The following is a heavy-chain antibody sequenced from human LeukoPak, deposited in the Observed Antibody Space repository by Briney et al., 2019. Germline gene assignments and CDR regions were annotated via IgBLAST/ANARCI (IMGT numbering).Heavy chain of an antibody. J-gene: IGHJ6*02. CDR1: GFTFSSYA. D-gene: IGHD2-2*01. Sequence: GRSLRLSCAASGFTFSSYAMHWVRQAPGKGLEWVAVISYDGSNKYYADSVKGRFTISRDNSKNTLYLQMNGLRAEDTAVYYCARDLIVVVPAAMTALYYYYYGMDVWGQGTTVAVSS. CDR3: ARDLIVVVPAAMTALYYYYYGMDV. CDR2: ISYDGSNK. V-gene: IGHV3-30-3*01.